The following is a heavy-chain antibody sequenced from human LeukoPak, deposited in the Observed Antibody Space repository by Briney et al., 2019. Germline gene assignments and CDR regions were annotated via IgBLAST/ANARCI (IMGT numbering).Heavy chain of an antibody. J-gene: IGHJ3*02. CDR1: GFTFSSNG. V-gene: IGHV3-33*01. CDR2: IWYDGSNE. Sequence: GGSLRLSCAASGFTFSSNGMHWVRQAPGKGLVWVALIWYDGSNENYADSVRGRFTISRDNSKNTLYLQMNNLRAEDTAVYYCARDMVQGAIDAFDIWGQGTMVTVSS. CDR3: ARDMVQGAIDAFDI. D-gene: IGHD3-10*01.